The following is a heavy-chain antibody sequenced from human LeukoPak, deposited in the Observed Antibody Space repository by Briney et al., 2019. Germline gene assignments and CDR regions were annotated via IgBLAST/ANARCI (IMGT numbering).Heavy chain of an antibody. CDR3: AKILGGSSWYMAWVGDYYGMDV. D-gene: IGHD6-13*01. CDR2: ISYDGSNK. J-gene: IGHJ6*02. V-gene: IGHV3-30*18. CDR1: GFTFSSYG. Sequence: GGSLRLSCAASGFTFSSYGVHWVRQAPGRGLEWVAVISYDGSNKYYADSVKGRFTSSRDNSKNTLYLQMNSLRAEDTAVYYCAKILGGSSWYMAWVGDYYGMDVWGQGTTVTVSS.